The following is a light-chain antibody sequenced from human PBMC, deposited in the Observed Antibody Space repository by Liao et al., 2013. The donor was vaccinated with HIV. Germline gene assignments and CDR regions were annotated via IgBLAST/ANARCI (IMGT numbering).Light chain of an antibody. Sequence: SYELTQPPSVSVSPGQTASITCSGHKLGDKYACWYQQKPGQSPVLVIYQDTKRPSGIPERFSGSNSGNTATLTISGTQAMDEADYYCQAWDSSTDYVFGTGT. CDR3: QAWDSSTDYV. J-gene: IGLJ1*01. CDR2: QDT. CDR1: KLGDKY. V-gene: IGLV3-1*01.